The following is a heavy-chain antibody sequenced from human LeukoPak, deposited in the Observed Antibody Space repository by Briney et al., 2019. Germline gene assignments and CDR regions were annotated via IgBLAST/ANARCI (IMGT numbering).Heavy chain of an antibody. Sequence: GGSLRLSCAASGFTVSSNYMSWVRQAPGKGLEWVSVIYSGGSTYYADSVKCRFTISRDNSKNTLYLQMNSLRAEDTAVYYCARARYFPTHYFDYWGQGTLVTVSS. CDR2: IYSGGST. CDR3: ARARYFPTHYFDY. CDR1: GFTVSSNY. D-gene: IGHD3-9*01. V-gene: IGHV3-53*01. J-gene: IGHJ4*02.